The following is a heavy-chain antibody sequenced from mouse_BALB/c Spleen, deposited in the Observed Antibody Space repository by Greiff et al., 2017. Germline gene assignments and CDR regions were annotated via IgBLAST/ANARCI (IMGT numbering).Heavy chain of an antibody. Sequence: DVMLVESGGGLVKPGGSLKLSCAASGFTFSDYYMYWVRQTPEKRLEWVATISDGGSYTYYPDSVKGRFTISRDNAKNNLYLQMSSLKSEDTAMYYCARDGQLNYAMDYWGQGTSVTVSS. CDR2: ISDGGSYT. CDR3: ARDGQLNYAMDY. J-gene: IGHJ4*01. V-gene: IGHV5-4*02. D-gene: IGHD4-1*02. CDR1: GFTFSDYY.